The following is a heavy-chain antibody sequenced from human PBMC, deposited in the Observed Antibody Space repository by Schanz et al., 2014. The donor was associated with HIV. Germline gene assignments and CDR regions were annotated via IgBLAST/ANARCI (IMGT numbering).Heavy chain of an antibody. CDR2: IWYDGRNK. CDR3: AKDRNQYDSRYIGKGNYYYYYGMDV. Sequence: QVQLVESGGGVVQPGRSLRLSCAVSGFTFSSYGMHWVRQAPGKGLEWVAVIWYDGRNKYYADSVKGRFTISRDNSKNTVYLQAKSLRPEDTAVYYCAKDRNQYDSRYIGKGNYYYYYGMDVWGQGTTVTVSS. D-gene: IGHD3-22*01. CDR1: GFTFSSYG. V-gene: IGHV3-33*06. J-gene: IGHJ6*02.